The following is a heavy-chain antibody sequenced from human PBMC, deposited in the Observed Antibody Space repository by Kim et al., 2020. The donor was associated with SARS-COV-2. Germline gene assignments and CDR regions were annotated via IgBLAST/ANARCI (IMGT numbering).Heavy chain of an antibody. V-gene: IGHV3-23*01. CDR3: TKARWEVLPGDPDY. D-gene: IGHD3-10*01. J-gene: IGHJ4*02. CDR1: GFTFNNFA. Sequence: GGSLRLSCTASGFTFNNFAFNWVRQFPGKGLEWVSSISTSGGDTYYTEAVKGRITISRDNSQKTSYLQIGSLRADDTAVYYCTKARWEVLPGDPDYGGQGTLVTLSA. CDR2: ISTSGGDT.